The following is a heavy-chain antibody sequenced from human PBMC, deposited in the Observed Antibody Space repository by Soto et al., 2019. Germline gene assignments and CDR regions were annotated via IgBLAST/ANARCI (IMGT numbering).Heavy chain of an antibody. D-gene: IGHD3-3*01. CDR1: GFTFDDYA. V-gene: IGHV3-9*01. CDR2: ISWNSGSI. J-gene: IGHJ4*02. Sequence: EVQLVESGGGLVQPGRSLRLSCAASGFTFDDYAMHWVRQAPGKGLEWVSGISWNSGSIGYEDSVKGRFTISRDNAKNSLYLQMNSLRAEDTALYYCAKSPPAGDFWSGYPEYYFDYWGQGTLVTVSS. CDR3: AKSPPAGDFWSGYPEYYFDY.